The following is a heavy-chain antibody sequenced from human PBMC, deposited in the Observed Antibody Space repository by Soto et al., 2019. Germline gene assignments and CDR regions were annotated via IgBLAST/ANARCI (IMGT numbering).Heavy chain of an antibody. CDR3: ARRNFDILTGYYRTFDI. V-gene: IGHV4-31*03. J-gene: IGHJ3*02. CDR2: IYDSGIT. Sequence: SETRSLTCTVSGGSISSGGHYWSWIRQHPGKGLEWIGYIYDSGITYYNPSLKSRLAISLDTPKNQFSLKLSSVTAADTAVYYCARRNFDILTGYYRTFDIWGQGTMVTVSS. CDR1: GGSISSGGHY. D-gene: IGHD3-9*01.